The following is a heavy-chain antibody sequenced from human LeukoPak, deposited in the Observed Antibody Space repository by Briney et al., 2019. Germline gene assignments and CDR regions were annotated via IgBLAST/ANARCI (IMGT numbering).Heavy chain of an antibody. Sequence: SETLSLTCTVSGGSISSYYWSWIRQPPGKGLEWIGYIYYSGSTNYNPSLKSRVTISVDTSKNQFSLKLSSVTAADTAVYYCARGRYNWNGDYWGQGTLVTVSS. V-gene: IGHV4-59*12. CDR1: GGSISSYY. J-gene: IGHJ4*02. CDR2: IYYSGST. CDR3: ARGRYNWNGDY. D-gene: IGHD1-1*01.